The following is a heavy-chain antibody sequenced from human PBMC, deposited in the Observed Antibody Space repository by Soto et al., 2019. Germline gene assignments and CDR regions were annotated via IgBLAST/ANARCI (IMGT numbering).Heavy chain of an antibody. D-gene: IGHD1-1*01. J-gene: IGHJ5*02. Sequence: QVQLQESGPGLVKPSETLSLTCTVSGASISGFYWSWIRKSAGKGLEWIGRLYATGPTDYNPSLPSRLMMSVDTSKRQFSLKLRSVTAAVSAVYYCVRDGTKTLPDWFDPWGQGISVTVSS. V-gene: IGHV4-4*07. CDR2: LYATGPT. CDR1: GASISGFY. CDR3: VRDGTKTLPDWFDP.